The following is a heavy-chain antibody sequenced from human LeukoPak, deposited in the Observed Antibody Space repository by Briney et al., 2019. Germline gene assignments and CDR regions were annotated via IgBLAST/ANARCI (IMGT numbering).Heavy chain of an antibody. J-gene: IGHJ4*02. D-gene: IGHD3-10*01. CDR2: TNPNSGGT. V-gene: IGHV1-2*02. CDR1: GYTFTGYY. Sequence: PWASVKVSCKASGYTFTGYYMHWVRQAPGQGLEWMGWTNPNSGGTNYAQKFQGRVTMTRDTSISTAYMELSRLRSDDTAVYYCARDYGSGSYYLYWGQGTLVTVSS. CDR3: ARDYGSGSYYLY.